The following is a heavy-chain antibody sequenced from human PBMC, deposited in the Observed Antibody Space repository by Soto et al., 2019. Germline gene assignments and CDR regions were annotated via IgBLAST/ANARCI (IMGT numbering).Heavy chain of an antibody. J-gene: IGHJ5*02. CDR2: IYWDDNK. Sequence: QITLKESGPTLVKPTQTLTLTCTFSGFSLSTSGVGVGWIRQPPGKALEWLALIYWDDNKRHSPSLKTRLTIAKDTSQNQVVPTMTNMYPVDTATYYCAHRRSSSWKRGFDPWGQGTLVTVAS. CDR3: AHRRSSSWKRGFDP. V-gene: IGHV2-5*02. CDR1: GFSLSTSGVG. D-gene: IGHD6-13*01.